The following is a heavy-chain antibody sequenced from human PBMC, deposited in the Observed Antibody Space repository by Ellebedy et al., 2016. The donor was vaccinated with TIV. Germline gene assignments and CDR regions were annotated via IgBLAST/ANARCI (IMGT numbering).Heavy chain of an antibody. CDR2: ISSSSSPI. CDR1: GFTFGNHN. Sequence: PGGSLRLSCAASGFTFGNHNMNWVRQAPGKGLEWVSYISSSSSPIYYADSVKGRFTISRDNAKNSLYLQMNSLRGEDTAVYYCARCVVAHAAFDIWGQGTMVTVSS. J-gene: IGHJ3*02. D-gene: IGHD2-15*01. V-gene: IGHV3-48*04. CDR3: ARCVVAHAAFDI.